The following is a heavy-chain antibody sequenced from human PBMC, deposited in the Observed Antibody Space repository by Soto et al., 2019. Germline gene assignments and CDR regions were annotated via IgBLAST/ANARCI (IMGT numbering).Heavy chain of an antibody. Sequence: QVQLQESGPGLVKPSQTLSLTCTVSGGSISSGGYYWSWIRQHPGKGLEWIGYIYYSGSTYYNPSLKSRVTLSVDTSKNQFSLKLSSVTAADTAVYYCARDGGYCSGGSCYGITTYGMHVWGQGTTVTVSS. CDR3: ARDGGYCSGGSCYGITTYGMHV. J-gene: IGHJ6*02. D-gene: IGHD2-15*01. V-gene: IGHV4-31*03. CDR1: GGSISSGGYY. CDR2: IYYSGST.